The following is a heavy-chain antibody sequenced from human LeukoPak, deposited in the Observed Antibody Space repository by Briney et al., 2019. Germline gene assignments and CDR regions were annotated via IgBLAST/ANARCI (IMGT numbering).Heavy chain of an antibody. CDR1: ADSLRGYY. V-gene: IGHV4-4*07. CDR2: IFATGST. CDR3: ARGRGLYDNSLSRAFDI. D-gene: IGHD3-22*01. Sequence: PSETLSLTCTVAADSLRGYYWSWIRQPAGEGLEWIGRIFATGSTNYNPSLRGRVSMSVEKSNNQFSMMLTSVTAADTAVYYCARGRGLYDNSLSRAFDIWGPGRMVIVSS. J-gene: IGHJ3*02.